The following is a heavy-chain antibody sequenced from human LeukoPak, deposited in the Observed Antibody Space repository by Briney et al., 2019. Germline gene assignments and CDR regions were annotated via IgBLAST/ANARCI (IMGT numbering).Heavy chain of an antibody. J-gene: IGHJ4*02. CDR3: ASLRGDGYNFSFDY. D-gene: IGHD5-24*01. V-gene: IGHV4-39*01. CDR1: GGSISSSSYY. CDR2: IYYSGST. Sequence: SETLSLTCTVSGGSISSSSYYWGWLRPPPGKGLEWIGSIYYSGSTYYNPSLKSRVTISVDTSKNQFSLKLSSVTAADTAVYYCASLRGDGYNFSFDYWGQGTLVTVSS.